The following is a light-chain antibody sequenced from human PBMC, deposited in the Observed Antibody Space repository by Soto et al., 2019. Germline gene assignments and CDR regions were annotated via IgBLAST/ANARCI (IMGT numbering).Light chain of an antibody. J-gene: IGKJ2*01. V-gene: IGKV3-11*01. CDR1: QSVSSY. Sequence: IVLTQSPATLSLSPGERATLSSRASQSVSSYLAWYQQKPGQAPRLLIYDASNRATGIPARFSGSGSGTDFTLTISSLEPEDFAVYYRQQRSNWPPSFGQGTKLEIK. CDR3: QQRSNWPPS. CDR2: DAS.